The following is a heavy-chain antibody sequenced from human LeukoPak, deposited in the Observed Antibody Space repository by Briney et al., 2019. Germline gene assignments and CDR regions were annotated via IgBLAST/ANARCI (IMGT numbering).Heavy chain of an antibody. V-gene: IGHV3-21*01. CDR3: VPAPYYCDSPLDY. CDR2: ISSSSSYI. Sequence: GGSLRLSCAASGFTFSSYSMNWVRQAPGKGLEWVSSISSSSSYIYYADSVKGRFTISRDNAKNSLYLQMNSLRAEDTAVYYCVPAPYYCDSPLDYWGEGTLVTVSS. CDR1: GFTFSSYS. D-gene: IGHD3-22*01. J-gene: IGHJ4*02.